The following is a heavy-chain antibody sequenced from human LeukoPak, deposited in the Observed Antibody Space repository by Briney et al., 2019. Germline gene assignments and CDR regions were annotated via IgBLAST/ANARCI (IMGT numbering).Heavy chain of an antibody. D-gene: IGHD3-3*01. CDR3: AREGEGYDFWSGYSQYNWFDP. Sequence: GASVKVSCKASGYTFTSYDINWVRQATGQGLEWMGWTNPNSGNTGYAQKFQGRVTMTRNTSISTAYMELSSLRSEDTAVYYCAREGEGYDFWSGYSQYNWFDPWGQGTLVTVSS. CDR1: GYTFTSYD. V-gene: IGHV1-8*01. CDR2: TNPNSGNT. J-gene: IGHJ5*02.